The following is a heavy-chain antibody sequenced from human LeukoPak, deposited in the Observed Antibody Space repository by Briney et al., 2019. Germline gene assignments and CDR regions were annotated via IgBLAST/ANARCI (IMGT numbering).Heavy chain of an antibody. D-gene: IGHD6-6*01. J-gene: IGHJ4*02. V-gene: IGHV4-39*01. Sequence: SETLSLTCTVSGGSISSGIYYWGWIRQPPGKGLEWIGSIYYSGSTYYNPSLKSRVTISVDTSKNQFSLKLSPVTAADTAVYYCARHSGRQYRPARRDYWGQGTLVTVSS. CDR3: ARHSGRQYRPARRDY. CDR2: IYYSGST. CDR1: GGSISSGIYY.